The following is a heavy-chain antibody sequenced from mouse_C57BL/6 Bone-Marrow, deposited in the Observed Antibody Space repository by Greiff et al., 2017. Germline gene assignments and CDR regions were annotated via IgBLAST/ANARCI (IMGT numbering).Heavy chain of an antibody. Sequence: VQLQQSGPELVKPGASVKISCKASGYTFTDYYMNWVKQSHGKSLEWIGDINPNNGGTSYNQKFKGKATLTVDKSSSTAYMELRSLTSEDSAVXYCAREGDDYGDYYAMDYWGQGTSVTVSS. V-gene: IGHV1-26*01. CDR1: GYTFTDYY. J-gene: IGHJ4*01. CDR3: AREGDDYGDYYAMDY. CDR2: INPNNGGT. D-gene: IGHD2-4*01.